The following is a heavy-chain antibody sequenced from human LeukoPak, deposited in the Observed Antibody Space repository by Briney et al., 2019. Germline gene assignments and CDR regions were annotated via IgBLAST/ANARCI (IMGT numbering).Heavy chain of an antibody. CDR1: GFTFSDYY. CDR3: VGATGFAY. J-gene: IGHJ4*02. CDR2: IHNSGST. V-gene: IGHV3-66*01. D-gene: IGHD4-17*01. Sequence: PGGSLRLSCAASGFTFSDYYMSWIRQAPGKGLEWVSVIHNSGSTYYANSVKDRFTFSRDTSKNTVYLQVNSLRAEDTAVYYCVGATGFAYWGQGTLVTVSS.